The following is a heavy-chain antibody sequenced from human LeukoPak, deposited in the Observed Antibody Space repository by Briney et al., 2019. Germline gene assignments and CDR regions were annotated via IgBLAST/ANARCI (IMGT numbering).Heavy chain of an antibody. CDR2: IYSSGNT. CDR1: GGSISGYY. V-gene: IGHV4-59*01. J-gene: IGHJ6*02. CDR3: ARLDV. Sequence: PSETLSLTCTVSGGSISGYYWSWIWQPPGKGLEWIGYIYSSGNTNYNPSLKSRLTISVDTSKNQFSLKLSSVTAADTAVYYCARLDVWGQGTTVTVSS.